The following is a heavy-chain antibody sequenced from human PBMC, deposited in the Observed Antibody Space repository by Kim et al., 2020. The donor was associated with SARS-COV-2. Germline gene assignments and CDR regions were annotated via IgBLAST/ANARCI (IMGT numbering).Heavy chain of an antibody. D-gene: IGHD3-16*01. CDR1: GFTFDDYA. CDR3: AKDPTALFGGFGYYGMDV. Sequence: GGSLRLSCAASGFTFDDYAMHWVRQAPGKGLEWVSGISWNSGSIGYADSVKGRFTISRDNAKNSLYLQMNSLRAEDTALYYCAKDPTALFGGFGYYGMDVWGQGTTVTVSS. CDR2: ISWNSGSI. V-gene: IGHV3-9*01. J-gene: IGHJ6*02.